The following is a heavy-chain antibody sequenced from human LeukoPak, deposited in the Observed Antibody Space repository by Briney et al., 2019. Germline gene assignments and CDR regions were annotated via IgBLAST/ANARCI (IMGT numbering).Heavy chain of an antibody. CDR1: GFTFSSYG. J-gene: IGHJ4*02. CDR3: AKDGSSYCGGDCYSNGVDY. D-gene: IGHD2-21*02. Sequence: GSLRLSCAASGFTFSSYGMHWVRQAPGKGLEWVAFIRYDGSNKYYADSVKGRFTISRDNSKNTLYLQMNSLRAEDTAVYYCAKDGSSYCGGDCYSNGVDYWGQGTLVTVSS. CDR2: IRYDGSNK. V-gene: IGHV3-30*02.